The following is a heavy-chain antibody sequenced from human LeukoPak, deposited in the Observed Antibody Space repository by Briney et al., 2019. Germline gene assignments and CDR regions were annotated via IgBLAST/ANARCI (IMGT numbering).Heavy chain of an antibody. Sequence: GGSLRLSCAASGFTFSTYSMNWVRQAPGRGLEWVSYISSSGSTIYYADSVKGRFTISRDNAKNSLYLQMNSLRAEDTAVYYCARDDVVVVPAARRNFDYWGQGTLVTVSS. CDR2: ISSSGSTI. CDR3: ARDDVVVVPAARRNFDY. V-gene: IGHV3-48*01. J-gene: IGHJ4*02. CDR1: GFTFSTYS. D-gene: IGHD2-2*01.